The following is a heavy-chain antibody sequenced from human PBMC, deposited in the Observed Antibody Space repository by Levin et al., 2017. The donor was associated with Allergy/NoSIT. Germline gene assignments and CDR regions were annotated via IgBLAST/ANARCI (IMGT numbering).Heavy chain of an antibody. V-gene: IGHV4-31*03. CDR3: AREGYSSGWAGWFDP. CDR1: GGSISSGGYY. J-gene: IGHJ5*02. CDR2: IYYSGST. Sequence: PSQTLSLTCTVSGGSISSGGYYWSWIRQHPGKGLEWIGYIYYSGSTYYNPSLKSRVTISVDTSKNQFSLKLSSVTAADTAVYYCAREGYSSGWAGWFDPWGQGTLVTVSS. D-gene: IGHD6-19*01.